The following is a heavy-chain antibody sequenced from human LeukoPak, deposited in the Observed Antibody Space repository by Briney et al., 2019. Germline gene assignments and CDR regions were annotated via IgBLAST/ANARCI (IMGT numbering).Heavy chain of an antibody. CDR3: AKVRSYDSSGNYGDY. CDR2: ISGSGGST. J-gene: IGHJ4*02. CDR1: GFTFSSYA. D-gene: IGHD3-22*01. Sequence: GGSLRLSCAASGFTFSSYAMSWVRQAPGKGLEWVSAISGSGGSTYYADSVKGRFTISRDNSKNTLYLQMNSLRAEDTAVYYCAKVRSYDSSGNYGDYWGQGTLVTVSS. V-gene: IGHV3-23*01.